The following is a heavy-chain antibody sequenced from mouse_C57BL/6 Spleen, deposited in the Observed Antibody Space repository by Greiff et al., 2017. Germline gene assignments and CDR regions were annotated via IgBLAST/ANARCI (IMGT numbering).Heavy chain of an antibody. CDR3: ARENWDLYFDY. J-gene: IGHJ2*01. CDR2: IYPGDGDT. V-gene: IGHV1-82*01. D-gene: IGHD4-1*01. Sequence: QVQLQQSGPELVKPGASVKISCKASGYAFSSSWMNWVKQRPGKGLEWIGRIYPGDGDTNYNGKFKGKATLTADKSSSTAYMQLSSLTSDDSAVYFCARENWDLYFDYWGQGTTLTVSS. CDR1: GYAFSSSW.